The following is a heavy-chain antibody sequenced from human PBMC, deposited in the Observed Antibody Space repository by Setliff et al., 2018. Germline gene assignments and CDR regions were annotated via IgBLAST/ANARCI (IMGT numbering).Heavy chain of an antibody. CDR2: LFDGGSA. CDR3: ARNPHYDPTYSLPGHAFDF. CDR1: GYSISNGFY. Sequence: SETLSLTCAVSGYSISNGFYWGWIRQSPVKGLEWIGSLFDGGSAYYSPSLKSRASISLDASKNQFALKLTSATAADTAVYYCARNPHYDPTYSLPGHAFDFWGQGIMVTVSS. D-gene: IGHD3-22*01. V-gene: IGHV4-38-2*01. J-gene: IGHJ3*01.